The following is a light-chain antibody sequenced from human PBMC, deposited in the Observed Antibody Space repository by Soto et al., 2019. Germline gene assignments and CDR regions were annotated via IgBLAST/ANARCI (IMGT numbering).Light chain of an antibody. CDR3: QQYNVWPLT. CDR1: QSVNSN. J-gene: IGKJ4*01. V-gene: IGKV3-15*01. CDR2: VAS. Sequence: EIVMTQSPVTLSVSPGDRATLSCRASQSVNSNLAWYQQKPGQTPKLLIYVASTRATGIPARFSGSGSGTEFTLTISSLQSEDFPVYYCQQYNVWPLTFGGGTKVEFK.